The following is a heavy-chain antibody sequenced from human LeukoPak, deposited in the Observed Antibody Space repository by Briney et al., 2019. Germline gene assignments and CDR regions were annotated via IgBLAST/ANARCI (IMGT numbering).Heavy chain of an antibody. CDR1: GYTFTSYY. CDR2: INTSAGST. CDR3: ARAPGSGSYPFDY. J-gene: IGHJ4*02. Sequence: GASVKVSCKASGYTFTSYYMHWVRQAPGQGLGWMGKINTSAGSTSYNQKFQGRVTIPRDTSKSPVYMELSSVRSEDTAVYYCARAPGSGSYPFDYWGQGTLVTVSS. D-gene: IGHD1-26*01. V-gene: IGHV1-46*01.